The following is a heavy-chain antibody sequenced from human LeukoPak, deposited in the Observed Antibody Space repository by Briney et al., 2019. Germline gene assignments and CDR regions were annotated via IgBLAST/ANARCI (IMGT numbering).Heavy chain of an antibody. CDR2: INHSGST. D-gene: IGHD3-10*01. Sequence: SETLSLTCAVYGGSFSGYYWSWIRQPPGKGLEWIGEINHSGSTNYNPSLKSRVTISVDTSKNQFSLKLSSVTAADTAVYYCARDVGYARYGSGSYYHWGQGTLVTVSS. CDR1: GGSFSGYY. J-gene: IGHJ5*02. V-gene: IGHV4-34*01. CDR3: ARDVGYARYGSGSYYH.